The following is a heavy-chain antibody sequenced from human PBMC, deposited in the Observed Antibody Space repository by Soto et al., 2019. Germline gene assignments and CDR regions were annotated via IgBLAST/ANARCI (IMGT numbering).Heavy chain of an antibody. CDR2: LWYDGSNK. CDR1: GFTFSSYG. Sequence: QVQLVESGGGVVQPGRSLRLSCAASGFTFSSYGMHWVRQAPGKGLEWVAVLWYDGSNKYYADSVKGRFTISRDNSKNTLYLQMNSLRAEDTAVYYCARDSYCSGGSCYRFIDYWGQGTLVTVSS. V-gene: IGHV3-33*01. J-gene: IGHJ4*02. CDR3: ARDSYCSGGSCYRFIDY. D-gene: IGHD2-15*01.